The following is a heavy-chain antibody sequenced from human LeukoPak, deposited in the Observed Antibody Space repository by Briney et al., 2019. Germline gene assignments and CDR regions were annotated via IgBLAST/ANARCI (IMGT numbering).Heavy chain of an antibody. J-gene: IGHJ4*02. D-gene: IGHD3-16*01. CDR2: ISYDRNNG. CDR1: GYTFRHYA. V-gene: IGHV3-30*04. CDR3: ATPGRTSLVLYYFDY. Sequence: PGRSLRLSCAASGYTFRHYAMHWARQAPGKGLEWVALISYDRNNGYYAASVKGRFTISRDNSKNTLYLQMNRLRAEDTPVYYCATPGRTSLVLYYFDYWGQGTLVTVSS.